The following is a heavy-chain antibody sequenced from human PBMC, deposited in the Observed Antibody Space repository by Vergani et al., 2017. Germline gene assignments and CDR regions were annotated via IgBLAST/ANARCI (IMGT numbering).Heavy chain of an antibody. J-gene: IGHJ4*02. D-gene: IGHD1-26*01. Sequence: QVHLLESGPGLVKPSETLSLTCNVSGGSINNYYWNWIRQPAGKGLEWIGRIYYSGRTDYNPSLESRVTISVDTSKNTFSLKLNSVTAADTAIYYCARDSAVGGTFDSWGQGTLVSVSS. V-gene: IGHV4-4*07. CDR3: ARDSAVGGTFDS. CDR1: GGSINNYY. CDR2: IYYSGRT.